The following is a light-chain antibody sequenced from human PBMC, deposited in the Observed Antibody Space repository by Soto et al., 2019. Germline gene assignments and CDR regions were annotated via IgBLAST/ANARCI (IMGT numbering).Light chain of an antibody. CDR1: QSISSY. Sequence: DIQMTQSPSSLSASVGDRVTITCRASQSISSYLNWYEQKPGKAPKFLIYATSSLQSGVPSRFSGSGSGTDFTLTISSLQPEAFATYYCQQSYSTPFTFGHGTKVDIK. V-gene: IGKV1-39*01. CDR2: ATS. J-gene: IGKJ3*01. CDR3: QQSYSTPFT.